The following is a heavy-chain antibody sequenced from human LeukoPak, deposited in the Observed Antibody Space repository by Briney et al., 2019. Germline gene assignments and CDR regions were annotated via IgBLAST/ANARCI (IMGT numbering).Heavy chain of an antibody. CDR2: IYTSGST. CDR1: GGSISSYY. V-gene: IGHV4-4*07. D-gene: IGHD2-21*02. CDR3: ARDPLTSTYYYYYMDV. J-gene: IGHJ6*03. Sequence: PSETLSLTCTVSGGSISSYYWSWIRQPAGKGLEWIGRIYTSGSTNYNPSPKSRVTMSVDTSKNQFSLKLSSVTAADTAVYYCARDPLTSTYYYYYMDVWGKGTTVTISS.